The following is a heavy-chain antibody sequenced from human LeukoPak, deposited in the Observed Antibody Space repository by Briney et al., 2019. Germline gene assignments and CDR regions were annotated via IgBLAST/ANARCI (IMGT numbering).Heavy chain of an antibody. V-gene: IGHV4-4*07. J-gene: IGHJ4*01. CDR3: AREDILTGYFPFSDY. CDR1: GGSISSYY. D-gene: IGHD3-9*01. CDR2: IYTSGST. Sequence: SETLSLTCTVSGGSISSYYWSWIRQPVGNGLEWIGRIYTSGSTDYNPSLKSRVTMSVDTSKNQFSLKLNSLTAADTAVYYCAREDILTGYFPFSDYWGHGTLVTVSS.